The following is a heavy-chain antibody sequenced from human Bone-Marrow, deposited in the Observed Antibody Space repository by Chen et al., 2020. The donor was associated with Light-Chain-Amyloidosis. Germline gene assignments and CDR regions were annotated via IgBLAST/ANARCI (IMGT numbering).Heavy chain of an antibody. V-gene: IGHV3-30*18. J-gene: IGHJ3*02. CDR1: GFTFSSYG. Sequence: QVQLVESGGGVVQPGRSLRLSCAASGFTFSSYGMHWVRQAPGKGLEWVAVISYDGSNKYYADSVKGRFTISRDNSKNTLYLQMNSLRAEDTAVYYCAKEAPGIAAAGSAFDIWGQGTMVTVSS. CDR2: ISYDGSNK. D-gene: IGHD6-13*01. CDR3: AKEAPGIAAAGSAFDI.